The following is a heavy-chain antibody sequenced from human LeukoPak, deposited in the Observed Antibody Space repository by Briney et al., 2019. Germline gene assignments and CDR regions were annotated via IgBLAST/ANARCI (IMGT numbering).Heavy chain of an antibody. D-gene: IGHD1-26*01. Sequence: SQTLSLTCTVSGGSISSGGYYWSWIRQPPGKGLEWIGYIYHSGSTYYNSSLKSRVTISVDRSKNQFSLKLSSVTAADSAVYYCARESPRVGRRAFDIWGQGTMVTVSS. V-gene: IGHV4-30-2*01. CDR3: ARESPRVGRRAFDI. CDR1: GGSISSGGYY. CDR2: IYHSGST. J-gene: IGHJ3*02.